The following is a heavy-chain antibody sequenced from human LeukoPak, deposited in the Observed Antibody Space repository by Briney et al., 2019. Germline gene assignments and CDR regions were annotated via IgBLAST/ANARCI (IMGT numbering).Heavy chain of an antibody. J-gene: IGHJ3*02. CDR2: ISYDGSNK. CDR1: GFTFSSYA. D-gene: IGHD5-12*01. V-gene: IGHV3-30-3*01. CDR3: AREMANDAFDI. Sequence: GGSLRLSCAASGFTFSSYAMPWVRQAPGKGLEWVAVISYDGSNKYHADSVKGRFTISRDNSKKTLYLQMNSLRVEDTAVYYCAREMANDAFDIWGQGTMVTVSS.